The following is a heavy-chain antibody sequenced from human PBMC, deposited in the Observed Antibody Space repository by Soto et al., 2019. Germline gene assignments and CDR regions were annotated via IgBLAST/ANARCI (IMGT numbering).Heavy chain of an antibody. J-gene: IGHJ5*02. D-gene: IGHD3-10*01. Sequence: SVPLALTWTVAGGSISSYYWSWIRQPPGKGLEWIGYIYYSGSTDYNPSLKSRVTISVDTSKNQFSLKLSSVTAADTAVYYCARGYGSGSYWFDPWGQGTLVSVS. V-gene: IGHV4-59*01. CDR1: GGSISSYY. CDR2: IYYSGST. CDR3: ARGYGSGSYWFDP.